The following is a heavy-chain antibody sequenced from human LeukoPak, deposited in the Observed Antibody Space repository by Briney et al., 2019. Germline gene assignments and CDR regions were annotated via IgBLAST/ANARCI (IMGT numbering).Heavy chain of an antibody. D-gene: IGHD3-22*01. CDR1: GFTFSSYA. J-gene: IGHJ4*02. CDR2: ISGSGGST. CDR3: AKGGSYYYDSSGYYGFRYYFDY. V-gene: IGHV3-23*01. Sequence: GGSLRLSCAASGFTFSSYAMSWVRQAPGKGLEWVSAISGSGGSTYYADSVKGRFTISRDNSKNTLYLQMNSLRAEDTAVYYCAKGGSYYYDSSGYYGFRYYFDYWGQGTLVTVSS.